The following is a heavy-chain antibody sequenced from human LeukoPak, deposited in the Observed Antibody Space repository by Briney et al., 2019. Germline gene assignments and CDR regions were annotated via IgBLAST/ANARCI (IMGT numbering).Heavy chain of an antibody. J-gene: IGHJ4*02. CDR3: AKGPPSYYYDSSGYYPLG. CDR1: GFTFSSYA. V-gene: IGHV3-23*01. Sequence: GGSLRLSCAASGFTFSSYAMSWVRQAPGKGLEWVSTISGSGYNTYYADSVKGRFIISRDNSKNTLYLQMNSLRAEDTAVYYCAKGPPSYYYDSSGYYPLGWGQGTLVTVSS. CDR2: ISGSGYNT. D-gene: IGHD3-22*01.